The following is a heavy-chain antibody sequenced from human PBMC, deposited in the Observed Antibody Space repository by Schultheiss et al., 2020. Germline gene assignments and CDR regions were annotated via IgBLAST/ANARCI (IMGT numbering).Heavy chain of an antibody. J-gene: IGHJ4*02. CDR1: GFTFSSYA. V-gene: IGHV3-66*01. D-gene: IGHD6-13*01. CDR3: ARDPGAAAAGTGFDY. Sequence: GGSLRLSCAASGFTFSSYAMHWVRQAPGKGLEWVSVIYSCGSTYYADSVKGRFTISRDNAKNSLYLQMNSLRAEDTAVYYCARDPGAAAAGTGFDYWGQGTLVTVSS. CDR2: IYSCGST.